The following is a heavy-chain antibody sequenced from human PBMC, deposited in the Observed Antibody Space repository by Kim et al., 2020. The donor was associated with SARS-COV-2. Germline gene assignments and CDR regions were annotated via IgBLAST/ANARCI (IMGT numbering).Heavy chain of an antibody. J-gene: IGHJ5*02. CDR3: ARTYCSGDICYPADNWFAP. V-gene: IGHV3-74*01. CDR1: GSGFTFSKYW. Sequence: GGSLRLSCVASGSGFTFSKYWMHWIRQAPGEGLVLVSSINSDGRITHYADSMKGRFTISRDNAKNTLFLRVNSLRAEDTAMYYCARTYCSGDICYPADNWFAPWGQGTLVTVSS. D-gene: IGHD2-15*01. CDR2: INSDGRIT.